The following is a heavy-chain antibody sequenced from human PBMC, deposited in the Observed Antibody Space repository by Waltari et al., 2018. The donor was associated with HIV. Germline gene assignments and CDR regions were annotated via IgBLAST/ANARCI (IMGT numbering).Heavy chain of an antibody. CDR3: ARAPGSGGPLGGTPFDY. J-gene: IGHJ4*02. CDR1: GYTFTGYY. V-gene: IGHV1-2*02. CDR2: INPNSGGT. Sequence: QVQLVQSGAEVKKPGASVKVSCKASGYTFTGYYMHWVRPAPGQGLEWMGWINPNSGGTNYAQKFQGRVTMTRDTSISTAYMELSRLRSDDTAVYYCARAPGSGGPLGGTPFDYWGQGTLVTVSS. D-gene: IGHD2-15*01.